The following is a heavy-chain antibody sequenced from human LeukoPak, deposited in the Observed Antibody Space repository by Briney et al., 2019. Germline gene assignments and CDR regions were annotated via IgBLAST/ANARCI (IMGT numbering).Heavy chain of an antibody. Sequence: SETLSLTCTVSGGSISSGGYYWNWIRQPPGKGLEWIGYIYYSGITHYNPSLKSRVAISVDTSKNQFSLKLSSVTAADTAVYYCARYYDFWSGYPSFDYWGQGTLVTVSS. CDR1: GGSISSGGYY. D-gene: IGHD3-3*01. J-gene: IGHJ4*02. V-gene: IGHV4-30-4*08. CDR2: IYYSGIT. CDR3: ARYYDFWSGYPSFDY.